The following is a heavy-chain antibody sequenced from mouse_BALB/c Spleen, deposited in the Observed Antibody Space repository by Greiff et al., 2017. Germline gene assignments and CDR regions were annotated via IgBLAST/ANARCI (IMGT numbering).Heavy chain of an antibody. D-gene: IGHD2-4*01. J-gene: IGHJ4*01. CDR2: ISSGGST. Sequence: EVKLVESGGGLVKPGGSLKLSCAASGFTFSSYAMSWVRQTPEKRLEWVASISSGGSTYYPDIVKGRFTISRDNPTNTLFLQVTSIRSEDTARYYCARDYDYAMDDWGEGTSVTVSS. CDR1: GFTFSSYA. CDR3: ARDYDYAMDD. V-gene: IGHV5-6-5*01.